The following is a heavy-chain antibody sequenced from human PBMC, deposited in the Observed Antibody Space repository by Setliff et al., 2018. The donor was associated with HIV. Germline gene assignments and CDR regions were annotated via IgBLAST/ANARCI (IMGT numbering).Heavy chain of an antibody. J-gene: IGHJ4*02. CDR1: GFSFSSYS. Sequence: GGFLRFSCGASGFSFSSYSMNWVRQAPGKGLEWVSYISPSSTIIYYPDSVKGRFTTSRDNARNSLYLEMNSLRADDTAVYYCARDFCGSSCSSGYGYFDHWGQGTLVTVSS. D-gene: IGHD2-15*01. CDR2: ISPSSTII. V-gene: IGHV3-48*01. CDR3: ARDFCGSSCSSGYGYFDH.